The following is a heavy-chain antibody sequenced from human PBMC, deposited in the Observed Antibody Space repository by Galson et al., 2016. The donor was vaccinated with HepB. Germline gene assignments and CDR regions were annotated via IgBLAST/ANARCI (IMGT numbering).Heavy chain of an antibody. V-gene: IGHV3-23*01. CDR1: GFTLSNYA. CDR2: ISGFGGST. CDR3: ARDSQRYFDSGARGMDG. J-gene: IGHJ6*04. D-gene: IGHD3-9*01. Sequence: SLRLSCAASGFTLSNYAMNWVRQAPGEGLEWVSAISGFGGSTYYSNSVKGRFTISRDSSNNTLYLQMDSLRAEDTAVYYCARDSQRYFDSGARGMDGWGTGTTVTVST.